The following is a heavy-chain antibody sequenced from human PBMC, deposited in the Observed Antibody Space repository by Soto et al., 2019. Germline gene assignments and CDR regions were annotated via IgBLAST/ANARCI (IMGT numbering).Heavy chain of an antibody. CDR2: TSYDGSNK. V-gene: IGHV3-30*19. CDR3: ARWGTTGGLDV. CDR1: GFTFRSYV. D-gene: IGHD3-16*01. Sequence: QVQLVESGGGVVQPGTSLRLSCVGSGFTFRSYVIHWVRQAPGKGLEWVALTSYDGSNKYYDDSVEGRFTISRDNSRNTVDLQMDSLRLEDMALYFCARWGTTGGLDVWGQGTLVSVSS. J-gene: IGHJ4*02.